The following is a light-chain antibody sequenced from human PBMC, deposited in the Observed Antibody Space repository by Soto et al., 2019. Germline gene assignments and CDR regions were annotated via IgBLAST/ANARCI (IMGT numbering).Light chain of an antibody. CDR3: QQRSNWS. CDR1: QSVSSY. J-gene: IGKJ5*01. CDR2: DAS. Sequence: EIVLTQSPATLSLSPGERATLSCRASQSVSSYLAWYQQKPGQAPRLLIYDASNRATGIPARFSGSGSGTDFTLTISSLEPEEFAVYYCQQRSNWSFGQGTRLEIK. V-gene: IGKV3-11*01.